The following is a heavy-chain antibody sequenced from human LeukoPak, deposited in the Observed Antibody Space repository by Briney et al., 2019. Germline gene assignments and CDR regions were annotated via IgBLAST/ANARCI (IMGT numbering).Heavy chain of an antibody. CDR1: GFTFSTYA. CDR2: IRGAGSST. Sequence: QPGGSLKLSCSTSGFTFSTYAMSWVRQAPGKGLEWVSGIRGAGSSTYYADSVKGRFTISRDNAKNSLYLQMNSLRAEDTAVYYCARESSSWYPDAFDIWGQGTMVTVSS. J-gene: IGHJ3*02. V-gene: IGHV3-23*01. D-gene: IGHD6-13*01. CDR3: ARESSSWYPDAFDI.